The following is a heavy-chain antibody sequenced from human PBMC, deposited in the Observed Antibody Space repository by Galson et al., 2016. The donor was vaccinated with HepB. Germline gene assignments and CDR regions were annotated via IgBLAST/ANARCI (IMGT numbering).Heavy chain of an antibody. D-gene: IGHD7-27*01. CDR1: GASVTSDRSY. J-gene: IGHJ4*02. V-gene: IGHV4-61*01. CDR3: ARRRSTPWGHYFDY. Sequence: SETLSLTCIVSGASVTSDRSYWSWIRQPPGRGLEWITYMYYSGSAKYNPSLKSRVTISIDTSKNQFSLKLYSVTAADTAVYYCARRRSTPWGHYFDYWGQGTLVTVSS. CDR2: MYYSGSA.